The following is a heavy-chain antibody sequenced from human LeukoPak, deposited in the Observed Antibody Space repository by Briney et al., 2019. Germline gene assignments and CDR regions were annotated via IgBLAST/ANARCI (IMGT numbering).Heavy chain of an antibody. CDR1: GGSISSGGYH. V-gene: IGHV4-31*03. D-gene: IGHD3-10*01. Sequence: SETLSLTCTVSGGSISSGGYHWSWIRQHPGKGLEWIGYIYYSGSTYYNPSLKSRVTISVDTSKNQFSLKLSSVTAADTAVYYCARGSSGSYLALWGQGTLVTVSS. J-gene: IGHJ4*02. CDR3: ARGSSGSYLAL. CDR2: IYYSGST.